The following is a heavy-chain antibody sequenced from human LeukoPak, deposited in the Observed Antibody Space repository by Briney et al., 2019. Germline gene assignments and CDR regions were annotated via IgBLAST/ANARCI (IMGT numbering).Heavy chain of an antibody. J-gene: IGHJ4*02. CDR2: ISSSSTYT. Sequence: GGSLRLSCAASGFTFSDYYMSWLRQAPGKGLERVSYISSSSTYTNYADSVKGRFTISRDNAKNSLFLQMNSLRAEDTAVYYCARHSGTYSTPFDYGGQGTLVTVS. D-gene: IGHD1-26*01. CDR1: GFTFSDYY. CDR3: ARHSGTYSTPFDY. V-gene: IGHV3-11*03.